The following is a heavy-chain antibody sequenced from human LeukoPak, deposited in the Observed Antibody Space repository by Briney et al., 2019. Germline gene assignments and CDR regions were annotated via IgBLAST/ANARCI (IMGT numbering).Heavy chain of an antibody. J-gene: IGHJ4*02. CDR3: ARTAGYCSSTSCAKIDY. D-gene: IGHD2-2*01. CDR1: GFTFSSYG. CDR2: IWYDGSNK. Sequence: GRSLRLSCAASGFTFSSYGMHWVRQAPGKGLEWVAVIWYDGSNKYYADSVKGRFTISRDNSKNTLYLQMNSLRAEDTAVYYCARTAGYCSSTSCAKIDYWGQGTLVTVS. V-gene: IGHV3-33*01.